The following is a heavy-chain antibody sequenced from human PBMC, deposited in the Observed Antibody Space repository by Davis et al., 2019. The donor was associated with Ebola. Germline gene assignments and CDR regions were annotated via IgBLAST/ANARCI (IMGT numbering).Heavy chain of an antibody. V-gene: IGHV3-23*01. D-gene: IGHD1-26*01. CDR3: AKPPNKIVGAIYYFDY. CDR1: GFTFSSYA. Sequence: GESLKISCAASGFTFSSYAMSWVRQAPGKGLEWVSSISGSGGNTYSADSVKGRFTISRDNSQNTLYMQMNSLRAEDTAVYYCAKPPNKIVGAIYYFDYWGQGTLVTVSS. CDR2: ISGSGGNT. J-gene: IGHJ4*02.